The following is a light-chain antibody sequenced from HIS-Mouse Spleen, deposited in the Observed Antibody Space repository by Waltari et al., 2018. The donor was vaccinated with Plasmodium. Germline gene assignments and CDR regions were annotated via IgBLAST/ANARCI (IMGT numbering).Light chain of an antibody. CDR1: ALPQKY. CDR3: YSTDSSGNHRV. Sequence: SYELTQPPSVSVSPGQTARITCSGDALPQKYAYWYQQKSGQAPVLVIYEDSKLPSGNPERVAGSSSGTMATLTISGAQVEDEADYYCYSTDSSGNHRVFGGGTKLTVL. CDR2: EDS. J-gene: IGLJ3*02. V-gene: IGLV3-10*01.